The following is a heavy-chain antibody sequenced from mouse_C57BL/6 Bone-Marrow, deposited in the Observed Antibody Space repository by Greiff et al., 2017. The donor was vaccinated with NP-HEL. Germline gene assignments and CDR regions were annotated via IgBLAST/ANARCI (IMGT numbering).Heavy chain of an antibody. CDR3: AIYYAMDY. Sequence: EVKLMESGGGLVQPGGSLSLSCAASGFTFTDYYMSWVRQPPGKALEWLGFIRNKANGYTTEYSASVKGRFTISRDNSQSILYLQMNALRAEDSATYYCAIYYAMDYWGQGTSVTVSS. CDR2: IRNKANGYTT. J-gene: IGHJ4*01. CDR1: GFTFTDYY. V-gene: IGHV7-3*01.